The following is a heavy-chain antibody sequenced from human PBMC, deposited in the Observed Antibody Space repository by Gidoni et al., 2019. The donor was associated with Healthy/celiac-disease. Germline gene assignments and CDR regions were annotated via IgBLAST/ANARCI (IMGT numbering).Heavy chain of an antibody. Sequence: QLQLQESGPGLVKPSETLFLSCTVFGRHTSSSSHYWGWIRQPPGKGLGWIGRIYYSGSTYYIPSVNSRVTISGDTSKIQFALKLSSVTAAYTAVYYCARVGGSSWYRDFDYWGQGTLVTVSS. V-gene: IGHV4-39*01. D-gene: IGHD6-13*01. J-gene: IGHJ4*02. CDR2: IYYSGST. CDR3: ARVGGSSWYRDFDY. CDR1: GRHTSSSSHY.